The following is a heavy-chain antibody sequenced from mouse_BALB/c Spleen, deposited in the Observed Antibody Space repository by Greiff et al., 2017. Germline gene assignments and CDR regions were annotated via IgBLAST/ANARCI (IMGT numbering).Heavy chain of an antibody. CDR1: GFTFSSYA. J-gene: IGHJ3*01. CDR2: ISSGGST. CDR3: ARGGGLRLAWFAY. V-gene: IGHV5-6-5*01. Sequence: EVKLMESGGGLVKPGGSLKLSCAASGFTFSSYAMSWVRQTPEKRLEWVASISSGGSTYYPDSVKGRFTISRDNARNILYLQMSSLRSEDTAMYYCARGGGLRLAWFAYWGQGTLVTVSA. D-gene: IGHD2-4*01.